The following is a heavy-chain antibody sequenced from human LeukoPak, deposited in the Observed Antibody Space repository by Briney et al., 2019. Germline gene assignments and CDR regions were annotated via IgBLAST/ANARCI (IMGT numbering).Heavy chain of an antibody. CDR1: GYTFTGYY. CDR3: ARVGVVPAAMPSSFDY. Sequence: ASVKVSCKASGYTFTGYYMHWVRQAPGQGLEWMGIINPSGGSTSYAQKFQGRVTMTRDTSTSTVYMELSSLRSEDTAVYYCARVGVVPAAMPSSFDYWGQGTLVTVSS. D-gene: IGHD2-2*01. J-gene: IGHJ4*02. CDR2: INPSGGST. V-gene: IGHV1-46*01.